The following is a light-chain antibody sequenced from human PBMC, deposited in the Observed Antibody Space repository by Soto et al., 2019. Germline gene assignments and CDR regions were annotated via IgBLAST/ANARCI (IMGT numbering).Light chain of an antibody. Sequence: QSVLTQPPSVSAAPGQKVTISCSGSSSNIGRNYVSWYQYLPGTAPKLLIYDADQRPSGIPDRFSGYKSGASATLGITGLQTGDEADYYCGAWDSSLKTYAFGTGTKLTVL. CDR2: DAD. J-gene: IGLJ1*01. CDR3: GAWDSSLKTYA. V-gene: IGLV1-51*01. CDR1: SSNIGRNY.